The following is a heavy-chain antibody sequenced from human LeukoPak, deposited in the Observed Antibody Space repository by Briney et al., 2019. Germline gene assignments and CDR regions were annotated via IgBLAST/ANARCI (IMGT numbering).Heavy chain of an antibody. CDR2: ITGSGCST. D-gene: IGHD6-25*01. V-gene: IGHV3-23*01. CDR3: ANVWATIAAVGY. Sequence: PGGSLRLSCAASGFTFSSYAMSWVRQAPGKGLEWVSAITGSGCSTYYADSVKGRFIISRDNSKNTLFLQMNSLRAEETAVYYCANVWATIAAVGYWGQGTLVTVSS. CDR1: GFTFSSYA. J-gene: IGHJ4*02.